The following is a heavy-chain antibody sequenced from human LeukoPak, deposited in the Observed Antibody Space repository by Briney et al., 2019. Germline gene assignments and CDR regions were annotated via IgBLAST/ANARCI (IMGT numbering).Heavy chain of an antibody. D-gene: IGHD1-14*01. CDR1: GGSISSHY. CDR2: IYYSGST. J-gene: IGHJ3*02. V-gene: IGHV4-59*11. CDR3: ARDRRYNTAPHDAFDI. Sequence: SETLSLTCTVSGGSISSHYWSWIRQPPGKGLEWIGYIYYSGSTNYNPSLKSRVTISVDTSKNQFSLKLSSVTAADTAVYYCARDRRYNTAPHDAFDIWGQGTVVTVSS.